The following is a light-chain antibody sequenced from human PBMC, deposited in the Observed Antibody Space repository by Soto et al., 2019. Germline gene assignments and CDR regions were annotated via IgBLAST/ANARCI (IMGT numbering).Light chain of an antibody. Sequence: EIVLTQSPATLSLSPGERATLSCRASQSVSNYLSWYQRKPGLAPRLLMYETSRRATGIPARFSGSGSGTDFTLTISSLEPEDFAVYYCQQRNNWRDTFGQGTRLEI. CDR2: ETS. CDR1: QSVSNY. V-gene: IGKV3-11*01. CDR3: QQRNNWRDT. J-gene: IGKJ5*01.